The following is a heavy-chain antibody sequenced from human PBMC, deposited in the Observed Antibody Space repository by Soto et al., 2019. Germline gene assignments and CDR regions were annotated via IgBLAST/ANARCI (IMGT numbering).Heavy chain of an antibody. J-gene: IGHJ6*02. V-gene: IGHV1-69*13. CDR3: ARDPLSSFAMDV. Sequence: SVKVSCKASGETFSSYAISWVRQAPGKGLEWMGRIIPTFGRTNYAQKFQGRLSISADDSTSTAYMELTSLESEDTAVYYCARDPLSSFAMDVWGQGTTVTVYS. CDR1: GETFSSYA. CDR2: IIPTFGRT. D-gene: IGHD3-10*02.